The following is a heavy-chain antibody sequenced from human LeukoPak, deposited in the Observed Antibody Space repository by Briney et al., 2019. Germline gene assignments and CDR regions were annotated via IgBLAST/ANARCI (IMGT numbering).Heavy chain of an antibody. D-gene: IGHD2-2*03. V-gene: IGHV1-2*04. Sequence: ASVKVSCKASGYTFTGYYMHWVRQAPGQGLEWMGWINPNSGGTNYAQKFQGWVTMTRDTSISTAYMELSRLRSDDTAVYYCARDGYCTSSSCYANAFDIWGQGTMVTVSS. J-gene: IGHJ3*02. CDR3: ARDGYCTSSSCYANAFDI. CDR1: GYTFTGYY. CDR2: INPNSGGT.